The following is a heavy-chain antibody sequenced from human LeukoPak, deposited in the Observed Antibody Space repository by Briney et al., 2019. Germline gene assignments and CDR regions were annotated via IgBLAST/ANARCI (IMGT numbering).Heavy chain of an antibody. J-gene: IGHJ4*02. CDR2: ISSSSRYI. V-gene: IGHV3-21*01. D-gene: IGHD1-26*01. Sequence: GGPLRLSGAASGFTFSGYSMTWVRQAPGKGLEWVASISSSSRYIYYADSVKGRFTISRDNAKNSLYLQMNGLRAEDTAVYYCASVGAQDYWGQGTLVTVSS. CDR3: ASVGAQDY. CDR1: GFTFSGYS.